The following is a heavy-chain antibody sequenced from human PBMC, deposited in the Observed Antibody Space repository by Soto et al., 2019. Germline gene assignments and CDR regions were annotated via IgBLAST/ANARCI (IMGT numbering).Heavy chain of an antibody. CDR3: ARLGSLQQPFDY. V-gene: IGHV5-51*01. Sequence: GESLKISCQGSGYTFTNYWFALVRHMPGRGLEWVGLIFPRDSDTRYNSSFEGQSTMSADLTITSAYHHGTSLKSSDASSYFSARLGSLQQPFDYWGQGTTVTVSS. CDR2: IFPRDSDT. CDR1: GYTFTNYW. D-gene: IGHD3-10*01. J-gene: IGHJ6*02.